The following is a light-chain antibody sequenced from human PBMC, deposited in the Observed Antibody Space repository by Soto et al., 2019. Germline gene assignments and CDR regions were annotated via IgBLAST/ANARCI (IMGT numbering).Light chain of an antibody. CDR1: QSVSNN. CDR3: QQYNNWPWT. J-gene: IGKJ1*01. V-gene: IGKV3-15*01. CDR2: GAS. Sequence: EIVMTQSPSTLSVSPGDRATLSCRASQSVSNNLAWYQQKPGQAPRLLIYGASTRATGIPARFSGSGSGTEFTLTISSLQSEDFAFYYCQQYNNWPWTFGQGTKVEIK.